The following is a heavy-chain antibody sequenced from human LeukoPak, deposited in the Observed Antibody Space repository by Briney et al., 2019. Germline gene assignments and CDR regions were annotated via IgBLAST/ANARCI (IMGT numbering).Heavy chain of an antibody. CDR2: MCVGCGST. J-gene: IGHJ4*02. CDR3: AKGGKADVTPFDY. Sequence: QPGGSLRLSCAASGFTFTSYSMNWVRHAPGKGLEWVSTMCVGCGSTYYADSAKGRFTTSTDNTTNTLYVQVNSLRAEDTAVYYCAKGGKADVTPFDYWGPGTLAPSPQ. CDR1: GFTFTSYS. V-gene: IGHV3-23*01. D-gene: IGHD3-16*01.